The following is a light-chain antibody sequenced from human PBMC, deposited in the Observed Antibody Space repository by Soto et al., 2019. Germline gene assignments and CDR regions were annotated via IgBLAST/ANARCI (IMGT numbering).Light chain of an antibody. CDR3: QQYGSSIT. J-gene: IGKJ5*01. Sequence: EIVLTQSPGTLSLSPGERATLSCRASQSVPRSYLAWYQQKPGQAPRLLIYGTSSRATGIRFSGSGPGTDFTLTISRLEPEDFAVFYCQQYGSSITFGQGTRLEIK. V-gene: IGKV3-20*01. CDR1: QSVPRSY. CDR2: GTS.